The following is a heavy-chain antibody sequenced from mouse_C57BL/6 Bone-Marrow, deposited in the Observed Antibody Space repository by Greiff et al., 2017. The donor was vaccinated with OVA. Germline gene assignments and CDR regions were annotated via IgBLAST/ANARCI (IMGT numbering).Heavy chain of an antibody. CDR1: GYTFTSYW. V-gene: IGHV1-64*01. J-gene: IGHJ4*01. CDR3: ARLAHYYAMDY. CDR2: IHPNSGST. Sequence: VQLQQPGAELVKPGASVKLSCKASGYTFTSYWMHWVKQRPGQGLEWIGMIHPNSGSTNYNEKFKSKATLTVDKSSSTAYMQLSSLTSEDSAVYYCARLAHYYAMDYWGQGTSVTASS.